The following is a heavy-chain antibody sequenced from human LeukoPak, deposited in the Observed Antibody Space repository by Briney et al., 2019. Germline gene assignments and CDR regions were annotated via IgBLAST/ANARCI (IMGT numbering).Heavy chain of an antibody. V-gene: IGHV3-23*01. Sequence: GGSLRLSCAASGFTFSTYALTWVRQAPGTGLEWASTICGSGGVTYYADSVKGRFAIRRDSSKNALYLLMNSLSPEDTAVYYCAGKSGSYKGFDYWGRGTLVSVSS. CDR1: GFTFSTYA. CDR3: AGKSGSYKGFDY. CDR2: ICGSGGVT. D-gene: IGHD1-26*01. J-gene: IGHJ4*02.